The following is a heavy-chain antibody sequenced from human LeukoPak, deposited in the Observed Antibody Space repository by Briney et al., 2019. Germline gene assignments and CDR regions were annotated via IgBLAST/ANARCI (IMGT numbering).Heavy chain of an antibody. V-gene: IGHV1-46*01. CDR1: GYTFTSYY. CDR3: ARGPGPADDGGGYCFDY. CDR2: INPSGGST. Sequence: ASVKVSCKASGYTFTSYYLYWVRQAPGQGLEWMEVINPSGGSTTSAQKFQGRVTMTRDTSTSTVYMELRSLRSEDTAVYYCARGPGPADDGGGYCFDYWGQGTLVTVSS. D-gene: IGHD3-22*01. J-gene: IGHJ4*02.